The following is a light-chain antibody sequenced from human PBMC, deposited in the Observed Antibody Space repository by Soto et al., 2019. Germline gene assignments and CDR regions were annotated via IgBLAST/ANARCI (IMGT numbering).Light chain of an antibody. CDR3: ATWDDNVKGPV. CDR1: ASNIGSNF. CDR2: TNS. Sequence: QSVLTQPPSASGPPGQRVTISCSGRASNIGSNFVSWYQVVPGTAPKLLIYTNSDRPSGVPDRFSGSRSGTSASLDISGLQSDDEADYFCATWDDNVKGPVFGGGTKLTVL. V-gene: IGLV1-44*01. J-gene: IGLJ2*01.